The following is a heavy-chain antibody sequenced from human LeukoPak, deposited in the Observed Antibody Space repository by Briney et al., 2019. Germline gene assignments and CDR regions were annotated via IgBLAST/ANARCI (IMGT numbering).Heavy chain of an antibody. J-gene: IGHJ5*02. CDR2: INHSGST. CDR3: ARDGSYYDSGSYYGWFDP. Sequence: PSETLSLTCAVYGGSFSGYYWSWIRQPPGKGQEWIGEINHSGSTNYNPSLKSRVTISVDTSKNQFSLKLSSVTAADTAVYYCARDGSYYDSGSYYGWFDPWGQGTLVTVSS. D-gene: IGHD3-10*01. V-gene: IGHV4-34*01. CDR1: GGSFSGYY.